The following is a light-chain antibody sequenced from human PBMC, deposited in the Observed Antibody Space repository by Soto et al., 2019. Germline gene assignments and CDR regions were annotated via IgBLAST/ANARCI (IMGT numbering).Light chain of an antibody. V-gene: IGKV3-20*01. CDR1: QSVSSSY. CDR2: GAS. J-gene: IGKJ5*01. Sequence: EIVLTQSPATLSLSPRERATLSCRARQSVSSSYLAWYQQKPGQAPRLLISGASSRATGIPDRFSGSGSGTDFTLTISRLEPEDFALYYCQHYVERSPITFGQGTRLEIK. CDR3: QHYVERSPIT.